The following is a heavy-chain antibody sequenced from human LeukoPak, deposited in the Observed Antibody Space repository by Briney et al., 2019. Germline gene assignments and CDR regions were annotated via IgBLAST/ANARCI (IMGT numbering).Heavy chain of an antibody. Sequence: SGTLSLTCAVSGGSISSSNWWSWVRQPPGKGLEWIGEIYHSGSTNYNPSLKSRVTISVDKSKNQFSLKLSSATAADTAVYYCARGGDGYNYSSVDYWGQGTLVTVSS. CDR3: ARGGDGYNYSSVDY. CDR1: GGSISSSNW. V-gene: IGHV4-4*02. CDR2: IYHSGST. D-gene: IGHD5-24*01. J-gene: IGHJ4*02.